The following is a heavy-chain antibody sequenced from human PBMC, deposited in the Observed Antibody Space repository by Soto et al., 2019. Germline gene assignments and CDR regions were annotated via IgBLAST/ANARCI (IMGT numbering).Heavy chain of an antibody. J-gene: IGHJ4*02. D-gene: IGHD3-10*01. CDR2: ISSSSSYT. V-gene: IGHV3-11*06. CDR1: GFTVSDYY. Sequence: GGSLRLSCAASGFTVSDYYMSWIRQAPGKGLEWVSYISSSSSYTNYADSVKGRFTISRDNAKNSLYLQMNSLRAEDTAVYYCARDAPHYYGSGSYYLDWGQGTLVTVSS. CDR3: ARDAPHYYGSGSYYLD.